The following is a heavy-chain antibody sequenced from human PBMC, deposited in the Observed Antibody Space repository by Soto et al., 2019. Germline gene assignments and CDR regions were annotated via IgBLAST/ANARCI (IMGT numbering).Heavy chain of an antibody. J-gene: IGHJ4*02. CDR1: GGSFSGYC. V-gene: IGHV4-34*01. D-gene: IGHD3-3*01. Sequence: SETLSLTCAVYGGSFSGYCWSWIRQPPGKGLEWIGEINHSGSTNYNPSLKSRVTISVDTSKNQFSLKLSSVTAADTAVYYCARGGDYDFWSGYYTGYFDYWGQGTLVTVSS. CDR3: ARGGDYDFWSGYYTGYFDY. CDR2: INHSGST.